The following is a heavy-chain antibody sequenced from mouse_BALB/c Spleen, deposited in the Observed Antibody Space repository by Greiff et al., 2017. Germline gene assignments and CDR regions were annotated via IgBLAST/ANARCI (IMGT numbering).Heavy chain of an antibody. V-gene: IGHV5-9-4*01. Sequence: EVKLMESGGGLVKPGGSLKLSCAASGFTFSSYAMSWVRQSPEKRLEWVAEISSGGSYTYYPDTVTGRFTISRDNAKNTLYLEMSSLRSEDTAMYYCAREDYGNTWFAYWGQGTLVTVSA. CDR1: GFTFSSYA. CDR2: ISSGGSYT. J-gene: IGHJ3*01. CDR3: AREDYGNTWFAY. D-gene: IGHD2-1*01.